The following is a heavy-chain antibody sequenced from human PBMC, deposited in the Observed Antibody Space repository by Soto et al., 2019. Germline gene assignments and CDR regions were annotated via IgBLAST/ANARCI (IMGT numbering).Heavy chain of an antibody. V-gene: IGHV4-39*01. CDR2: IYYSGST. CDR3: ARHYSSGSRNWFDP. D-gene: IGHD6-19*01. J-gene: IGHJ5*02. Sequence: GALRLSCAASGFTLSDDYMDWVRQAPGKGLEWVGSIYYSGSTYYNPSLRSRVTISVDTSKNQFSLKLSSVTAADTAVFYCARHYSSGSRNWFDPWGQGTLVTVSS. CDR1: GFTLSDDY.